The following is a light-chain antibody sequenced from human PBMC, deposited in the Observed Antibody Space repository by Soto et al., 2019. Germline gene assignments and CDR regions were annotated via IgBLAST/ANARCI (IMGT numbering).Light chain of an antibody. V-gene: IGLV4-69*01. CDR1: SGHSSYA. Sequence: QPVLTQSPSASASLGASVKLTCTLSSGHSSYAIAWHQQQPEKGPRFLMKLNSDGSHNKGDGIPDRFSGSSSGAERYLTISSLQSEDEAEYYCQTWGTGNWVFGGGTKVTVL. CDR3: QTWGTGNWV. J-gene: IGLJ3*02. CDR2: LNSDGSH.